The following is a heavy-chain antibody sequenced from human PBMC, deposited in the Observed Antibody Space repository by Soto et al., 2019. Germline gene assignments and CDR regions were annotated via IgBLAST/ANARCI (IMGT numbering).Heavy chain of an antibody. J-gene: IGHJ4*02. D-gene: IGHD4-17*01. CDR3: AKARRRDYGEGFVVDY. V-gene: IGHV3-23*01. CDR2: ISGSGGST. Sequence: GGSLRLSCAASGFTFSSYAMSWVRQAPGKGLEWVSAISGSGGSTYYADSVKGRFTISRDNSKNTLYLQMNSLRAEDTAVYYCAKARRRDYGEGFVVDYWGQGTLVTVSS. CDR1: GFTFSSYA.